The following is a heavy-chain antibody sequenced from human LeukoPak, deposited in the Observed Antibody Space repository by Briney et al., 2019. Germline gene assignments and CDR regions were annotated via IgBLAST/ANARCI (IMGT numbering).Heavy chain of an antibody. CDR2: ISCGGSNK. CDR1: GFTFSSYG. CDR3: ARDIGAY. Sequence: GGALTLTCAASGFTFSSYGMHWVRQAPGKGLEWVGVISCGGSNKYYADCLKGGFIIYRENSNQAFYLQMNSLRAEDTAVYYCARDIGAYWGQGTLVTVPS. V-gene: IGHV3-30*04. J-gene: IGHJ4*02. D-gene: IGHD3-10*01.